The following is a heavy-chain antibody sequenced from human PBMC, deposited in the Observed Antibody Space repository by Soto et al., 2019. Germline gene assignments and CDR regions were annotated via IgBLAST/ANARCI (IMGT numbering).Heavy chain of an antibody. CDR3: AKDRSYCSSNSCYAADY. J-gene: IGHJ4*02. CDR1: GFTFSSYG. D-gene: IGHD2-2*01. CDR2: ISYDGSNK. V-gene: IGHV3-30*18. Sequence: GGSLRLSCAASGFTFSSYGMHWVRQAPGKGLEWVAVISYDGSNKYYAESVQGRFTISRDNSKNTLYLQMNSLRAEDTAVYYCAKDRSYCSSNSCYAADYWGQGTLVTVSS.